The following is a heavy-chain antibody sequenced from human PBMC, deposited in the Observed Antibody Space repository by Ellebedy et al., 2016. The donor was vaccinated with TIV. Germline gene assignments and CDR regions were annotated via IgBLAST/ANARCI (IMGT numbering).Heavy chain of an antibody. D-gene: IGHD2-8*01. CDR1: GFIFSDYT. CDR2: IDASSADI. CDR3: AKDTVQRNGIFDPFDV. Sequence: PGGSLRLSCAASGFIFSDYTMSWVRQAPGEGLEWILAIDASSADIRYADSVRGLFTISRDNSKRTLYLQLYSLRAEDTAVYYCAKDTVQRNGIFDPFDVWGQGTMVTVSS. J-gene: IGHJ3*01. V-gene: IGHV3-23*01.